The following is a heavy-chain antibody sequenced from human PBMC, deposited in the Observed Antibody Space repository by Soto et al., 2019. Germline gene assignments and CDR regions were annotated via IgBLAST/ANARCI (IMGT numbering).Heavy chain of an antibody. CDR3: TKNYYFDS. CDR2: INIVGGAT. J-gene: IGHJ4*02. V-gene: IGHV3-23*01. Sequence: EVQLLESGGGLVQPGGSLRLSCVASGFTFSNYAMSWVRQAPAKAPEWVSSINIVGGATNYADSVRGRFAMSRDDSTSTVFLQMNSLRADDTAVYYCTKNYYFDSWGQGTLVTVSS. CDR1: GFTFSNYA.